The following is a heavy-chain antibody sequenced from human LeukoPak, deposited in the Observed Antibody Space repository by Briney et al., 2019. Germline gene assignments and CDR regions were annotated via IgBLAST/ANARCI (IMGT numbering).Heavy chain of an antibody. D-gene: IGHD2-2*01. CDR3: PTSSHLLFPFDL. CDR2: IYYSGST. Sequence: PSETLSLTCTVSGGSISSYYWSWIRRPPEKGLEWIGYIYYSGSTNYNPSLKSRVTISVDTSKNQFSLKLSSVTAADTAVYYCPTSSHLLFPFDLWRHATMLTVSS. V-gene: IGHV4-59*01. J-gene: IGHJ3*01. CDR1: GGSISSYY.